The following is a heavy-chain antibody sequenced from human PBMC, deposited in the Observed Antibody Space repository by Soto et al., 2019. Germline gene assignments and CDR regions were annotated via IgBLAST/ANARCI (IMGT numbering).Heavy chain of an antibody. V-gene: IGHV4-39*01. Sequence: SETLSLTCTVSGGSISSSSNHWGWIRQPPGKGLEWIGNIYYSENTYYNPSLKSRVTISVDTSKNQFSLKLSSVTAADTAVYYCARGKKVGSLRSGYYYYYMDVWGKGTTVTVSS. D-gene: IGHD3-3*01. CDR3: ARGKKVGSLRSGYYYYYMDV. CDR1: GGSISSSSNH. CDR2: IYYSENT. J-gene: IGHJ6*03.